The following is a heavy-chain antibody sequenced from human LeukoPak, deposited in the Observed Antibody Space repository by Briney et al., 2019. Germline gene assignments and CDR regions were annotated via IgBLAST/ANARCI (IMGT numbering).Heavy chain of an antibody. Sequence: GGSLRLACAASGFTFSSYEMNWVRQAPGKGLEWVSYISSSGSTIYYADSVKGRFTISRDNAKNSLYLQMNSLRDEDTAVCYCARELVDIVATISLCYWVEGRQVSVS. D-gene: IGHD5-12*01. CDR1: GFTFSSYE. CDR2: ISSSGSTI. J-gene: IGHJ4*02. V-gene: IGHV3-48*03. CDR3: ARELVDIVATISLCY.